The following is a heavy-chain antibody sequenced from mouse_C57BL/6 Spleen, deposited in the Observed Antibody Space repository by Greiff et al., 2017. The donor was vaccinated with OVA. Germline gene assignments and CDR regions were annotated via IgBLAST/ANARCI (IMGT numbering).Heavy chain of an antibody. Sequence: EVQLQQSVAELVRPGASVKLSCTASGFNIKNTYMHWVKQRPEQGLEWIGRIDPANGNTKYAPKFQGKATITADPSSNTAYLQLSSLTSEDTAVYYCSARPYNYGSSFDYWGQGTTLTVSS. D-gene: IGHD1-1*01. CDR3: SARPYNYGSSFDY. CDR2: IDPANGNT. J-gene: IGHJ2*01. CDR1: GFNIKNTY. V-gene: IGHV14-3*01.